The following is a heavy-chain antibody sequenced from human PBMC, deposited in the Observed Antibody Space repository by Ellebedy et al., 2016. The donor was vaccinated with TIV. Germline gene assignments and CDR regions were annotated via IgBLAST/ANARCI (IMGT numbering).Heavy chain of an antibody. Sequence: ASVKVSXKASGYTFTSYYMHWVRQAPGQGLEWMGIINPSGGSTSYAQKFQGRVTMTTDTSTSTAYMELRSLRSDDTAVYYCARDRRRNGDYDPWGQGTLVTVSS. V-gene: IGHV1-46*01. CDR2: INPSGGST. CDR3: ARDRRRNGDYDP. CDR1: GYTFTSYY. D-gene: IGHD4-17*01. J-gene: IGHJ5*02.